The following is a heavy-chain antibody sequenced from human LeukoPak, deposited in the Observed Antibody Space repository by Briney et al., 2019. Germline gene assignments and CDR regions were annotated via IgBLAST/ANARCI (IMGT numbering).Heavy chain of an antibody. CDR1: GFTFSSYA. J-gene: IGHJ5*02. Sequence: GGSLRLSCAASGFTFSSYAMSWVRQAPGKGLEWVSAISGSGGSTYYADSVKGRFTISRDNSKNTLYLQMDSLRSDDTAVYYCAKSSAGITWFDPWGQGTLVTVSS. D-gene: IGHD1-1*01. CDR3: AKSSAGITWFDP. CDR2: ISGSGGST. V-gene: IGHV3-23*01.